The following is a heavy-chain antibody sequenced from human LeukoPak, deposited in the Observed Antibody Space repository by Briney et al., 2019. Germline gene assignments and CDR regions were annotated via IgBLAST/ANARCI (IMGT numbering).Heavy chain of an antibody. V-gene: IGHV3-30*02. Sequence: GGSLRLSCAASGFTFSSYGMHWVRQAPGKGLEWVAFIRYDGSNKYYADSVKGRFTISRENSKNTLYLQMNSLRAEDTAVYYCAKGRIVLRYFDWLPPTNWGQGTLVTVSS. J-gene: IGHJ4*02. CDR1: GFTFSSYG. CDR3: AKGRIVLRYFDWLPPTN. D-gene: IGHD3-9*01. CDR2: IRYDGSNK.